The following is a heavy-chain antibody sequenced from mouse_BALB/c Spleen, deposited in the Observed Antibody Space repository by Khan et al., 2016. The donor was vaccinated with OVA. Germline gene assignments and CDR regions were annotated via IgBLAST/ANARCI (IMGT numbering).Heavy chain of an antibody. V-gene: IGHV2-6-1*01. CDR1: GFSLTSYG. CDR2: IWSDAST. CDR3: ARHDRYFYAMDY. Sequence: QVQLKESGPGLVAPSQSLSITCTISGFSLTSYGVHWVRQPPGKGLEWLVVIWSDASTTYNSALKSRLSITKDNSKSQVFLKMNSLQIDDTAMYYCARHDRYFYAMDYWGQGTSVTVSS. J-gene: IGHJ4*01. D-gene: IGHD2-14*01.